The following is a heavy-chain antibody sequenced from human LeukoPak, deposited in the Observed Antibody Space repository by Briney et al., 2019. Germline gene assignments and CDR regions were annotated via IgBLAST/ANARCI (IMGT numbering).Heavy chain of an antibody. V-gene: IGHV4-4*02. J-gene: IGHJ4*02. CDR2: IYHSGST. D-gene: IGHD3-10*01. CDR1: GGSISSNNW. Sequence: SETLSLTCAVSGGSISSNNWWSWVRQPPGKGLEWIGEIYHSGSTNYNPSLKSRVTISVDKSKNQFSLKLSSVTAADTAVYYCARAYYYGSGSWDYWGQGTLVTVSS. CDR3: ARAYYYGSGSWDY.